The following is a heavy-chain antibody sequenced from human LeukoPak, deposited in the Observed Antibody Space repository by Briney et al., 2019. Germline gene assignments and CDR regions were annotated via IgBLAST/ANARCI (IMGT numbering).Heavy chain of an antibody. Sequence: PSETLSLTCAVYGGSFSGYYWSWIRQPPGKGLEWIGEINHSGSTNYNPSLKGRVTISVDTSKNQFSLKLSSVTAADTAVYYCARGTMIVVVTAKRNWFDPWGQGTLVTVSS. CDR3: ARGTMIVVVTAKRNWFDP. CDR2: INHSGST. D-gene: IGHD3-22*01. V-gene: IGHV4-34*01. J-gene: IGHJ5*02. CDR1: GGSFSGYY.